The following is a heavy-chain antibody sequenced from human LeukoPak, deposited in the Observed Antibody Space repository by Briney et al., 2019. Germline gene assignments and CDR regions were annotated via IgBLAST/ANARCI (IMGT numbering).Heavy chain of an antibody. J-gene: IGHJ4*02. Sequence: SETLSLTCTVSGGSTSGYYWSWIRQSPAKGLEWIGYINYSGSTNYNPSLKSRVTISVDTSKNQFSLKLTSVTAADTAVYYCARDSSGYRRGSFDYWGQGTLVAVSS. CDR3: ARDSSGYRRGSFDY. V-gene: IGHV4-59*01. CDR2: INYSGST. D-gene: IGHD3-22*01. CDR1: GGSTSGYY.